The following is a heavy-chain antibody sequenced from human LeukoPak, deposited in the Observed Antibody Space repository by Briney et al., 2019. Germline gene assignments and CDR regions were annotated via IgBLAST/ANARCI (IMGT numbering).Heavy chain of an antibody. CDR2: ISRGGSTI. CDR1: GFTFSDYY. CDR3: ARELTGSRWQFDY. Sequence: GGSLRLSCAASGFTFSDYYMSWVRQAPGKGLEWVSYISRGGSTIYYADSVKGRCTISRDNADNSLYLQLNSLRAEDTAVYYCARELTGSRWQFDYWGQGTLVTVSS. J-gene: IGHJ4*02. D-gene: IGHD6-13*01. V-gene: IGHV3-11*01.